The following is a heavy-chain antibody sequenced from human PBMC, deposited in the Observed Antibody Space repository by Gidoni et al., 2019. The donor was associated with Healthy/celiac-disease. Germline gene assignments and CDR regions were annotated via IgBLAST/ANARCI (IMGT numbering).Heavy chain of an antibody. CDR1: VFIFTSYA. Sequence: EVQLLESGGGLVQPGVSLRLSCAVSVFIFTSYAMSWVRQAPGKGLEWVSAISGSGGSTYYADSVKGRFTISRDNSKNTLYLQMNSLRAEDTAVYYCAKEENKYSSGWYSGYWGQGTLVTVSS. V-gene: IGHV3-23*01. CDR2: ISGSGGST. CDR3: AKEENKYSSGWYSGY. D-gene: IGHD6-19*01. J-gene: IGHJ4*02.